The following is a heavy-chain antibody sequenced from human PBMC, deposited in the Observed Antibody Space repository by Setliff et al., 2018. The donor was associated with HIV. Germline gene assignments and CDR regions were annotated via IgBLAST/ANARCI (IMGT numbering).Heavy chain of an antibody. CDR3: ARHRQGLTGSTPGYYMDV. V-gene: IGHV4-39*01. Sequence: SETLSLTCNVSGGSFSNSYYFWGWIRQPPGKGLEWIGSISYSGSTYYNPSLKSRVTMSVDTSKNQFSLKPSSVTAADTAVYYCARHRQGLTGSTPGYYMDVWGKGTTVTVSS. D-gene: IGHD1-7*01. J-gene: IGHJ6*03. CDR1: GGSFSNSYYF. CDR2: ISYSGST.